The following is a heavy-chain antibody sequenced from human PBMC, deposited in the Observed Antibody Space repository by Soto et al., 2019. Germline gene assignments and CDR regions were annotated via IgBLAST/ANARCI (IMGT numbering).Heavy chain of an antibody. CDR2: ISSGSDYI. CDR1: GLTFTTYS. V-gene: IGHV3-21*01. D-gene: IGHD6-6*01. J-gene: IGHJ6*02. CDR3: ARNRKPSSQIHGMEV. Sequence: EVQLVESGGGLVEPWGSLRLSCAPSGLTFTTYSMNWVRQAPGKGLEWVSSISSGSDYIYYAESVKGRFTISRDNAKNSLYLQMTRLRADDTSVYYCARNRKPSSQIHGMEVWGQGTTVTVS.